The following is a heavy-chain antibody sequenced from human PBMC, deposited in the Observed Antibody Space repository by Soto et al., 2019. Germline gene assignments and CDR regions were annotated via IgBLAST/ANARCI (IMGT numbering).Heavy chain of an antibody. CDR1: GFTFDDYA. D-gene: IGHD4-17*01. CDR2: ISWNSGSI. CDR3: AIEGGYGGYYFDY. Sequence: EVQLVESGGGLVQPGRSLRLSCAASGFTFDDYAMHWVRQAPGKGLEWVSGISWNSGSIGYADSVKGRFTISRDNAKNSLYLQMNSLRAEDTALYYCAIEGGYGGYYFDYCGQGTLVTVSS. J-gene: IGHJ4*02. V-gene: IGHV3-9*01.